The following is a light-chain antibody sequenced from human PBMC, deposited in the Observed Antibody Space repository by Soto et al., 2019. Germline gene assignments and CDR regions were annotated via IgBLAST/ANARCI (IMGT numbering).Light chain of an antibody. J-gene: IGKJ1*01. CDR3: QQSNSYPWT. CDR2: DAS. Sequence: DIQMTQSPSTLSASEGDRVTITCRASQRISSWWAWYQQKPGKAPKLLIYDASSLESGVPSRFSGSGSGTEFTLTISSLQPDDFATYYCQQSNSYPWTFGQGTKVEIK. V-gene: IGKV1-5*01. CDR1: QRISSW.